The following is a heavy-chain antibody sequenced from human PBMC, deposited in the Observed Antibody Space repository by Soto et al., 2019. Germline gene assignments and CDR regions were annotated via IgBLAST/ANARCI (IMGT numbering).Heavy chain of an antibody. CDR3: APAIDMVRGDMLSDH. CDR2: ISYDGSNK. Sequence: QVQLVESGGGVVQPGRSLRLSCAASGFTFSSYAMHWVRQAPGKGLEWVAVISYDGSNKYYADSVKGRFTISRDNSKNTLYLQMNSLRAEDTAVYYCAPAIDMVRGDMLSDHWGQGTLVTVSS. V-gene: IGHV3-30-3*01. CDR1: GFTFSSYA. D-gene: IGHD3-10*01. J-gene: IGHJ5*02.